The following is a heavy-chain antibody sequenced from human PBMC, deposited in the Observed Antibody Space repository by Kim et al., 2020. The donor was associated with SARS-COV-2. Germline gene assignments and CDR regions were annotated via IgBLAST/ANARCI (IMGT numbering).Heavy chain of an antibody. V-gene: IGHV4-34*01. CDR1: GGSFSGYY. J-gene: IGHJ4*02. CDR3: ARGKRAGVTMIVVSNWVKRDY. CDR2: INHSGST. D-gene: IGHD3-22*01. Sequence: SETLSLTCAVYGGSFSGYYWSWIRQPPGKGLEWIGEINHSGSTNYNPSLKSRVTISVDTSKNQFSLKLSSVTAADTAVYYCARGKRAGVTMIVVSNWVKRDYWGQGTLVTVSS.